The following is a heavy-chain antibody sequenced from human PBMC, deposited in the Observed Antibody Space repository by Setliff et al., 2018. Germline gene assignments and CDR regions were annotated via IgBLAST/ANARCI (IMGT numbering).Heavy chain of an antibody. CDR3: ARGGESGSWLRHFDY. CDR2: INPSSGRT. CDR1: GYTFTSHY. J-gene: IGHJ4*02. V-gene: IGHV1-46*01. D-gene: IGHD2-15*01. Sequence: GASVKVSCKASGYTFTSHYMHWVRQAPGLGLEWMGTINPSSGRTSYAQKFQGRVTMTRDTSTSTVYMELSSLRSEDTAVYYCARGGESGSWLRHFDYWGQGTLVTVSS.